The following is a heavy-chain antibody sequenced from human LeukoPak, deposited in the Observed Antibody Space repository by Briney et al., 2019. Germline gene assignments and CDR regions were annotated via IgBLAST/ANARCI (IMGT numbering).Heavy chain of an antibody. CDR2: ISSSSSYI. CDR1: GFTFSSYS. Sequence: GGSLRLSCAASGFTFSSYSMNWVRQAPGKGLEWVSSISSSSSYIYYADSVKGRFTISRDNAKNSLYLQMNSLRAEDTAVYYCARDLLQTTVTPGADYWGQGTLVTVSS. D-gene: IGHD4-17*01. V-gene: IGHV3-21*01. CDR3: ARDLLQTTVTPGADY. J-gene: IGHJ4*02.